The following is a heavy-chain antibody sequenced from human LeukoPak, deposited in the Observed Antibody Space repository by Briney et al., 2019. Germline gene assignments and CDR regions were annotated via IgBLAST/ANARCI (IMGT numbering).Heavy chain of an antibody. CDR1: GGSFSGYY. V-gene: IGHV4-34*01. CDR2: INHSGST. Sequence: SETLSLTCAVYGGSFSGYYWSWIRQPPGKGLEWIGEINHSGSTNYNPSLKSRVTISVDRSKNQFSLKLSSVTAADTAVYYCARGGGGYYDSSGHPFDYWGQGTLVTVSS. CDR3: ARGGGGYYDSSGHPFDY. D-gene: IGHD3-22*01. J-gene: IGHJ4*02.